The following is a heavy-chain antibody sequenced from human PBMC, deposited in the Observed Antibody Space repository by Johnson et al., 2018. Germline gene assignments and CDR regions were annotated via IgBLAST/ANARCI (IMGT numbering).Heavy chain of an antibody. J-gene: IGHJ1*01. CDR1: EFSFDDYA. V-gene: IGHV3-9*01. Sequence: VQLVQSGGGVVQPGRSLRLSCATSEFSFDDYAMHWVRQAPGKGLEWVSGIIWSCCSVDSADSVKGRFTISRDNAKTSLYVQMNSLKTEYTAVYYCAIREVQLLGGGHWGQGTLVTVSS. D-gene: IGHD3-16*01. CDR2: IIWSCCSV. CDR3: AIREVQLLGGGH.